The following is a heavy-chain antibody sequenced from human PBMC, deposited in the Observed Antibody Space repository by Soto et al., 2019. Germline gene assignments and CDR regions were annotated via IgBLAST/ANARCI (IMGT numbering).Heavy chain of an antibody. CDR3: AHRQRIIRYFDLGYFAP. J-gene: IGHJ5*02. CDR2: IYWDDDR. D-gene: IGHD3-9*01. CDR1: GFSFISSGEG. Sequence: QITLKESGPPLLKPTQTLTLTCTFSGFSFISSGEGVGWIRQPPGKALEWLALIYWDDDRRYNPSLENRLTTPNDNAPSRRQVFLTLTDVDPADTATYYCAHRQRIIRYFDLGYFAPWGQGAPVTVSS. V-gene: IGHV2-5*02.